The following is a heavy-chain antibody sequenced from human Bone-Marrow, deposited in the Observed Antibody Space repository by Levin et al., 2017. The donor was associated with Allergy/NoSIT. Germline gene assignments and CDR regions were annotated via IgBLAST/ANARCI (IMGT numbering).Heavy chain of an antibody. V-gene: IGHV3-53*05. D-gene: IGHD1-1*01. CDR2: IYSGGAT. CDR3: ARADGNDSGMDV. CDR1: GFIVSTKY. Sequence: QAGGSLRLSCAASGFIVSTKYMSWVRQAPGKGLEWVSIIYSGGATYYADSVKGRFTISRDNSKNTLYLQMNSLRVEDTAVYYWARADGNDSGMDVWGQGTTVTVS. J-gene: IGHJ6*02.